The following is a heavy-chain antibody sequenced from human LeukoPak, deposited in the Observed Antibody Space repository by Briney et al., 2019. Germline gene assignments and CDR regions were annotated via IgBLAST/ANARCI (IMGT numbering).Heavy chain of an antibody. CDR1: GASVTSSH. Sequence: SETLSLTCTVSGASVTSSHWNWIRQSPGKGLEWIANVDYNGSTKYNPSLRGRGTMSLDTSKNQFYLKLESVTAADTALYYCARGSYEPFDRWGQGTLVTVSS. J-gene: IGHJ4*02. CDR3: ARGSYEPFDR. CDR2: VDYNGST. D-gene: IGHD3-22*01. V-gene: IGHV4-59*02.